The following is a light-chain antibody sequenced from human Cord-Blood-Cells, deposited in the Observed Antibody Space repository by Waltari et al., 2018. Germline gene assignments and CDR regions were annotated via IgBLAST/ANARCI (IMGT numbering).Light chain of an antibody. J-gene: IGKJ2*01. V-gene: IGKV1-5*03. Sequence: DIQLTQSPSTLSASVGDRVTITCRASQSISSWLAWYQQKPGKAPKLLIYTASRLESGVPSRFSGSGSGTEFTHTISSLQPDDFATYYCQQYNSYPYTFSQGTKLEIK. CDR2: TAS. CDR1: QSISSW. CDR3: QQYNSYPYT.